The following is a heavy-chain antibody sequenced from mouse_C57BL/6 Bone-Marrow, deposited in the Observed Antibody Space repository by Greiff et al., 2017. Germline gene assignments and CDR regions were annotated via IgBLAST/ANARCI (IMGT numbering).Heavy chain of an antibody. J-gene: IGHJ4*01. CDR1: GYTFTSYG. V-gene: IGHV1-81*01. CDR2: LYPRSGNT. CDR3: ARYFITTVVAPYYAMDY. D-gene: IGHD1-1*01. Sequence: QVQLKQSGAELARPGASVKLSCKASGYTFTSYGISWVKQRTGQGLEWIGALYPRSGNTSYNEKFKGKATLTADQSSSTAYMELRSLTSEDSAVXFCARYFITTVVAPYYAMDYWGQGTAVTVSS.